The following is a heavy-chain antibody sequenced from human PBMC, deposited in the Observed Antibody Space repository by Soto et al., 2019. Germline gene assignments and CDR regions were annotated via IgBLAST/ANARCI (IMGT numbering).Heavy chain of an antibody. J-gene: IGHJ5*02. CDR2: IYYSGST. V-gene: IGHV4-31*03. CDR3: ARAQIMSSSSLWFDP. Sequence: SETLSLTCTVSGGSIGSGGYYWSWIRQHPGKGLEWIGYIYYSGSTYYNPSLKSRVTISVDTSKYQFSLKLSSVTAADTAVYYCARAQIMSSSSLWFDPWGQGTLVPVSS. D-gene: IGHD6-6*01. CDR1: GGSIGSGGYY.